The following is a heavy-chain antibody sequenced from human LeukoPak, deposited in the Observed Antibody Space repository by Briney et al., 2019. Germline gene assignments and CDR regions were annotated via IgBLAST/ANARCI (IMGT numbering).Heavy chain of an antibody. Sequence: GGSLRLSCAASGFTFSSYAMSWVRQAPGKGLEWVSAISGSGGSTYYADSVKGRFTISRDNSKNTLYLQMNSLRAEDTAVYYCAKDIRQQLVTTAFGDYWGQGTLVTVSS. CDR3: AKDIRQQLVTTAFGDY. CDR1: GFTFSSYA. J-gene: IGHJ4*02. D-gene: IGHD4-17*01. CDR2: ISGSGGST. V-gene: IGHV3-23*01.